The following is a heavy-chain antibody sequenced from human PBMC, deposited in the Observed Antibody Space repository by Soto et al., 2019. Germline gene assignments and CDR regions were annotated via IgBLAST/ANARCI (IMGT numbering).Heavy chain of an antibody. Sequence: QVQLVQSGAELKKPGSSVKVSCKASGGTFNTYIFTWVRQAPGQGLEWMGGIVPLVGTTDYAQRFQDRVSITADESTSTAYMELSNLKSEDTAVYYCAKGAWGEYNIIWGQGTLVTVSS. CDR2: IVPLVGTT. CDR1: GGTFNTYI. V-gene: IGHV1-69*12. J-gene: IGHJ4*02. CDR3: AKGAWGEYNII. D-gene: IGHD1-1*01.